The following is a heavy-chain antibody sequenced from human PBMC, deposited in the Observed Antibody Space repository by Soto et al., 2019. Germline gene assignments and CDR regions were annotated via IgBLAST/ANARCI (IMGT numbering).Heavy chain of an antibody. CDR1: GGPISSGGYS. CDR3: ARRCSSTSCYYYYYGMDV. Sequence: SETLSLTCAVSGGPISSGGYSWSWIRQPPGKGLEWIGYIYHSGSTYYNPSLKSRVTISVDRSKNQFSLKLSSVTAADTAVYYCARRCSSTSCYYYYYGMDVWGQGTTVTVSS. D-gene: IGHD2-2*01. CDR2: IYHSGST. J-gene: IGHJ6*02. V-gene: IGHV4-30-2*01.